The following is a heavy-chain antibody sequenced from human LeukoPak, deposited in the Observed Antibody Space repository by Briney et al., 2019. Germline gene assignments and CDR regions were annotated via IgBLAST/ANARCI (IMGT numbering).Heavy chain of an antibody. J-gene: IGHJ4*02. V-gene: IGHV3-74*01. CDR1: EFTFSAYW. Sequence: GGSLRLSCAASEFTFSAYWLHWVRQAPGKGLVWVSRIRGDGSMTNYADSVKGRFTISRDNAKNTLYLQMNSLRLEDTAVYYCARENLAAAADYWGQGTVVTVSS. CDR3: ARENLAAAADY. D-gene: IGHD6-25*01. CDR2: IRGDGSMT.